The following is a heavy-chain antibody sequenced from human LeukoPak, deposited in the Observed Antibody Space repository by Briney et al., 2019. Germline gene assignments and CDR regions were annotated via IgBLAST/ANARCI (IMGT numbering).Heavy chain of an antibody. Sequence: ASVKVSCKASGYTFTSYDINWVRQATGQGLEWMGWMNPNSGNTGYPQRFKGRVTITRNTSISTAYMELSSLRSEDTAVYYCARFSGSYYGSGAFDIWGQGTIITVSS. CDR3: ARFSGSYYGSGAFDI. CDR2: MNPNSGNT. D-gene: IGHD1-26*01. V-gene: IGHV1-8*03. J-gene: IGHJ3*02. CDR1: GYTFTSYD.